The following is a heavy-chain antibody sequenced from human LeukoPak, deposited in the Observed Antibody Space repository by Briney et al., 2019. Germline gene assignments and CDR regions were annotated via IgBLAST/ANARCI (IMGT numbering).Heavy chain of an antibody. CDR3: ARDKSPTYYDILTGLYGGYYFDY. V-gene: IGHV1-2*02. CDR1: GYTFTGYY. Sequence: ASVKVSCKASGYTFTGYYMHWVRQAPGQGLEWMGWINPNSGGTNYAQKFQGRVTMTRDTSISTAYMELSRLRSDDTAVYYCARDKSPTYYDILTGLYGGYYFDYWGQGTLVTVSS. J-gene: IGHJ4*02. D-gene: IGHD3-9*01. CDR2: INPNSGGT.